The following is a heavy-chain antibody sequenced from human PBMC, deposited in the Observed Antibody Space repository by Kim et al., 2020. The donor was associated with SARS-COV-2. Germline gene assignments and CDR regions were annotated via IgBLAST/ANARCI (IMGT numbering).Heavy chain of an antibody. CDR1: GYTFTGYY. D-gene: IGHD3-10*01. Sequence: ASVKVSCKASGYTFTGYYMHWVRQAPGQGLEWMGRINPNSGGTNYAQKFQGRVTMTRDTSISTAYMELSRLRSDDTAVYYCARDGDDLWFGELFGYWGQGTLVTVSS. V-gene: IGHV1-2*06. CDR2: INPNSGGT. J-gene: IGHJ4*02. CDR3: ARDGDDLWFGELFGY.